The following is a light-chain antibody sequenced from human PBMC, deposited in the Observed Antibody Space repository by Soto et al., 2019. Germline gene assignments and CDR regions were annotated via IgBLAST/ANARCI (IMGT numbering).Light chain of an antibody. J-gene: IGKJ4*01. CDR3: QQYGDWPIT. V-gene: IGKV3-15*01. CDR2: ATS. Sequence: EIVLTQSPATLSVSPGERATLSCRASQSVGNNFAWYQQKPGQAPRLLIFATSTRATGVPARFSGSGSGTEFTLTISSLQSEDFALYYCQQYGDWPITFGGGAKVEIE. CDR1: QSVGNN.